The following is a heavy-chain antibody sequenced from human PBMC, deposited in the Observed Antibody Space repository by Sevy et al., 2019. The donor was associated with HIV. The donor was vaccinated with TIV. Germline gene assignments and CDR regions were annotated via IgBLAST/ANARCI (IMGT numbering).Heavy chain of an antibody. CDR1: GVSISSHF. V-gene: IGHV4-59*11. CDR2: FYHSGSA. CDR3: AREVHYYSSGFSAGMDV. Sequence: SETLSLTCSVSGVSISSHFWTWIRQPPGKGLEWIGYFYHSGSADYNPSLKSRVTISVDTSKNQFSLKLTSVTAADTAVYYCAREVHYYSSGFSAGMDVWGQGTTVSVSS. J-gene: IGHJ6*02. D-gene: IGHD3-10*01.